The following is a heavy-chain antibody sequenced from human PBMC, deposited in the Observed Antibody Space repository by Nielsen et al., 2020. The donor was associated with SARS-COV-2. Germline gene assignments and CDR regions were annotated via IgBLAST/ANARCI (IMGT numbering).Heavy chain of an antibody. CDR3: ASGYSGWAYDAFDI. CDR2: FDPEDGET. Sequence: ASVKVSCKVSGYTLTELSMHWVRQAPGKGLEWMGGFDPEDGETIYAQKFQGRVTMTRNTSISTAYMELSSLRSEDTAVYYCASGYSGWAYDAFDIWGQGTMVTVSS. V-gene: IGHV1-24*01. D-gene: IGHD6-19*01. J-gene: IGHJ3*02. CDR1: GYTLTELS.